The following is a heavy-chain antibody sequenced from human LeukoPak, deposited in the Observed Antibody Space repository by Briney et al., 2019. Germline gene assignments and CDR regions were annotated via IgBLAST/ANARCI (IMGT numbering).Heavy chain of an antibody. Sequence: GASVKLSCKASGYTFTRHYIHWVRQAPGQGPEWLGIINPSGGSTNYAQKVQGRVTMTRGTSTSTVYMELSSLRSEDTAMYYCASWGGEAKHGLWSGPFDYWGQGTLVIVSS. CDR3: ASWGGEAKHGLWSGPFDY. V-gene: IGHV1-46*01. D-gene: IGHD3-3*01. CDR2: INPSGGST. CDR1: GYTFTRHY. J-gene: IGHJ4*02.